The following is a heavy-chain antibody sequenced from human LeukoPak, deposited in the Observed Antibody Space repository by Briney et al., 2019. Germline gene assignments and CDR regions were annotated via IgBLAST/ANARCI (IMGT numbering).Heavy chain of an antibody. J-gene: IGHJ4*02. Sequence: GGSLRLSCAASGFTSSTYWMTWVRQAPGKGLEWVANINPDGSEKCYLDSVKGRFTISRDNAKNSLYLQMNSLRAEDTAVYYCAEYYYGSGRHSWGQGTLVTVSS. CDR3: AEYYYGSGRHS. D-gene: IGHD3-10*01. CDR1: GFTSSTYW. CDR2: INPDGSEK. V-gene: IGHV3-7*02.